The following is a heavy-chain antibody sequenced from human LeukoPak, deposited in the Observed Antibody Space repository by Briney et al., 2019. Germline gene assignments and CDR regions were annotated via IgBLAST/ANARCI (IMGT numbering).Heavy chain of an antibody. CDR3: ARSAERNIHNFHY. D-gene: IGHD2/OR15-2a*01. CDR2: IYSGGST. V-gene: IGHV3-53*01. Sequence: PGGSLRLSCAASGFTVSSNYMSWVSQAPGKGLEWVSVIYSGGSTYYADSVKGRFTTSRDNSKNTLYLQMNSLRAEDTAVYYCARSAERNIHNFHYWGQGTLVTVSS. J-gene: IGHJ4*02. CDR1: GFTVSSNY.